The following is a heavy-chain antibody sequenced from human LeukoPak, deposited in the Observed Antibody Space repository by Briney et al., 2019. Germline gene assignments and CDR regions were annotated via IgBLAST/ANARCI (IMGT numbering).Heavy chain of an antibody. V-gene: IGHV1-46*01. Sequence: ASVKVSCKASGYTFTSYYMHWVRQAPGQGLEWMGIINPSGGSTSYAQKFQGRVTMTRDTSTSTVYMELSSLRSEDTAVYYWARDPPSRYCSGGSCYSYFQHWGQGTLVTVSS. D-gene: IGHD2-15*01. J-gene: IGHJ1*01. CDR3: ARDPPSRYCSGGSCYSYFQH. CDR1: GYTFTSYY. CDR2: INPSGGST.